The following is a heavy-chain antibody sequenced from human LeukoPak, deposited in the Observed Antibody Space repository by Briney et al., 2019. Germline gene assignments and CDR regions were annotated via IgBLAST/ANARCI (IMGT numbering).Heavy chain of an antibody. Sequence: HTGGSLRLSCAASGSTFSSNSMTWVRQTPGKGLEWVSGISGSGDSTFYADSVKGRFTISRDNSKNTLYLQMNSLRAEDTAVYYCAKEGLWFGEPFDYWGQGTLVTVSS. J-gene: IGHJ4*02. CDR2: ISGSGDST. V-gene: IGHV3-23*01. CDR1: GSTFSSNS. CDR3: AKEGLWFGEPFDY. D-gene: IGHD3-10*01.